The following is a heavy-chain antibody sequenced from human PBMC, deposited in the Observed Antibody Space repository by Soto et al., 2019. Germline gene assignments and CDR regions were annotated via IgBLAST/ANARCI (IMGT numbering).Heavy chain of an antibody. Sequence: APVKVSCKASWYTFSSYGISWGRPAPGRGPEWVGWIKAYDGETKYAEKAQGRGTKTTXXXXAXXXMXLXXPTXDGNAGYYCARVFGDSDFRAADYWGQGTMVTVSS. CDR1: WYTFSSYG. D-gene: IGHD2-21*01. CDR2: IKAYDGET. J-gene: IGHJ4*02. CDR3: ARVFGDSDFRAADY. V-gene: IGHV1-18*04.